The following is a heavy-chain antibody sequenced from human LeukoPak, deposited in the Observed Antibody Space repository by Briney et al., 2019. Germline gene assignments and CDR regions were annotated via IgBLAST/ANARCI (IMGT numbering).Heavy chain of an antibody. CDR1: GYTFSNYG. Sequence: ASVKVSCKASGYTFSNYGISWVRQAPGLGLEWMGWTSYNGNTNYAQKFQDRVTMTTDTSTTTAYMELRSLESDDTAVYYCARHSGSGWQALGYWGRGTLVSVFS. D-gene: IGHD6-19*01. J-gene: IGHJ4*02. V-gene: IGHV1-18*04. CDR2: TSYNGNT. CDR3: ARHSGSGWQALGY.